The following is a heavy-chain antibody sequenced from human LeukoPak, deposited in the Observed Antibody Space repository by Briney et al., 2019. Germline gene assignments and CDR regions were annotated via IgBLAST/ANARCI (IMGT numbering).Heavy chain of an antibody. V-gene: IGHV3-7*03. CDR2: IKQDGSEK. D-gene: IGHD3-22*01. CDR3: AKDMDYDSSWDAFDI. CDR1: GFTFSSYW. J-gene: IGHJ3*02. Sequence: GGSLRLSCAASGFTFSSYWMSWVRQAPGKGLGWVANIKQDGSEKYYVDSVKGRFTISRDNAKNSLYLQMNSPRAEDTALYYCAKDMDYDSSWDAFDIWGQGTMVTVSS.